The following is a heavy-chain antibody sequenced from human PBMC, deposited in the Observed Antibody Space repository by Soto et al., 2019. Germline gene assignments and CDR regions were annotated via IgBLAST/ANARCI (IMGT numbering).Heavy chain of an antibody. CDR2: ISYDGSNK. CDR3: ARDRTAMTLTLHDAFDI. Sequence: GGSLRLSCAASGFTFSSYAMHWVRQAPGKGLEWVAVISYDGSNKYYADSVKGRFTISRDNSKNTLYLQMNSLRAEDTAVYYCARDRTAMTLTLHDAFDIWGQGTMVTVSS. V-gene: IGHV3-30-3*01. CDR1: GFTFSSYA. D-gene: IGHD5-18*01. J-gene: IGHJ3*02.